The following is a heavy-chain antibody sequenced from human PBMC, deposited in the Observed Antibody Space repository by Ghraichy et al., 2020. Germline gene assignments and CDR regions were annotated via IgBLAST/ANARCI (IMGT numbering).Heavy chain of an antibody. CDR3: ARESPHRYNFRPKTGTFDF. CDR1: GDSINNNNYF. CDR2: IYFSGAP. J-gene: IGHJ3*01. V-gene: IGHV4-39*07. D-gene: IGHD1-20*01. Sequence: SETLSLTCPVSGDSINNNNYFWGWIRQPPGRGLEWLGNIYFSGAPYYSPSLKSRVTISIDTSKNLFSLTLHSVTAADTAVYYCARESPHRYNFRPKTGTFDFWGPGTMVLVSS.